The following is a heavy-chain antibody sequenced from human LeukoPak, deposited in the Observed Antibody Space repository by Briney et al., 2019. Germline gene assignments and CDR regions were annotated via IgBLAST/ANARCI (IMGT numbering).Heavy chain of an antibody. V-gene: IGHV4-59*01. Sequence: SETLSLTCGVSGGSISSFYWSWIRQPPGKGLEWIGYISDSGSTNYNPSLKSRVTISVDMSKNQFSLKLSSVTAADTAVYYCARGVTFGGIIVKTPDYYFYYYTDVWGTGTTVTVSS. CDR1: GGSISSFY. CDR3: ARGVTFGGIIVKTPDYYFYYYTDV. J-gene: IGHJ6*03. D-gene: IGHD3-16*02. CDR2: ISDSGST.